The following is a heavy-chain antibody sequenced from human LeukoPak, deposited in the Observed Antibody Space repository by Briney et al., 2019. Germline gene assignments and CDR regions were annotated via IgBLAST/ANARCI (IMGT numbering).Heavy chain of an antibody. CDR1: GGSFSGYY. CDR3: ARWRYYYDSSGYSDY. CDR2: INHSGST. V-gene: IGHV4-34*01. D-gene: IGHD3-22*01. J-gene: IGHJ4*02. Sequence: SETLSLTCAVYGGSFSGYYWSWIRQPPGKGLEWVGEINHSGSTNYNPSLKSRVTISVDTSKNQFSLKLSSVTAADTAVYYCARWRYYYDSSGYSDYWGQGTLVTVSS.